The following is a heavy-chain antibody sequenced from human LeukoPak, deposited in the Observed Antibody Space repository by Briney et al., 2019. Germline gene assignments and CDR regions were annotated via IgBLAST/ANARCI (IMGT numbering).Heavy chain of an antibody. CDR2: IYHRGST. CDR3: ARGGPRITMIVVVDRDYYFDY. D-gene: IGHD3-22*01. V-gene: IGHV4-34*01. CDR1: GESFSGYY. Sequence: PSETLSLTCAVYGESFSGYYWSWLRQSPGRGLEWIGEIYHRGSTNYNPSLKSRVTISVDTSKNQFSLKLSSVTAADTAVYYCARGGPRITMIVVVDRDYYFDYWGQGTLVTVSS. J-gene: IGHJ4*02.